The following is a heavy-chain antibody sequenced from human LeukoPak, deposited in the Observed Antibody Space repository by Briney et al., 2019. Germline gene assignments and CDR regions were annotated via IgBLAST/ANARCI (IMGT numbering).Heavy chain of an antibody. D-gene: IGHD6-19*01. CDR1: GFIVSSNY. V-gene: IGHV3-66*01. J-gene: IGHJ6*02. CDR3: ASYSSGWVYYYYYYGMDV. CDR2: IYSGGST. Sequence: GGSLRLSCAASGFIVSSNYMSWVRQAPGKGLEWVSVIYSGGSTYYADSVKGRFTISRDNSKNTLYLQMNSLRAEDTAVYYCASYSSGWVYYYYYYGMDVWGQGTTVTVSS.